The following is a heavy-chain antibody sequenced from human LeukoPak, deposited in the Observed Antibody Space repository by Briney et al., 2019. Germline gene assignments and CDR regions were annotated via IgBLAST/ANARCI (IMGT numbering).Heavy chain of an antibody. CDR1: GGSFSGYY. V-gene: IGHV4-34*12. CDR2: FFYSGTT. CDR3: ARNSCPSGSCYDNRGYFDY. D-gene: IGHD2-15*01. Sequence: SETLSLTCAVYGGSFSGYYWGWIRQPPGKGLEWVGSFFYSGTTYYNPSLKSRVTISVDTSKNQFSLKLSSATAADTAVYYCARNSCPSGSCYDNRGYFDYWGQGTLVTVSS. J-gene: IGHJ4*02.